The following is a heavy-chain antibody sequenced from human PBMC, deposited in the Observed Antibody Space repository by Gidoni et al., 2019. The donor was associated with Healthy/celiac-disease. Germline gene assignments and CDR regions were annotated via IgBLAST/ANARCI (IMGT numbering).Heavy chain of an antibody. D-gene: IGHD6-19*01. CDR2: ISSSSSYT. CDR1: GFPFRDYY. CDR3: ARAQYSSGWFDAFDI. J-gene: IGHJ3*02. Sequence: VQLVESGGGLVKPGGSLRLSCAASGFPFRDYYMSWIRPAPGKGLGWVSYISSSSSYTNYADSVKGRFTISRDNAKNSLYLQMNSLRAEDTAVYYCARAQYSSGWFDAFDIWGQGTMGTVSS. V-gene: IGHV3-11*05.